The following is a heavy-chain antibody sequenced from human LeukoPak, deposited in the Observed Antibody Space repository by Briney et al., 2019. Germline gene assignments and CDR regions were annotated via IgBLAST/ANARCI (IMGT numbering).Heavy chain of an antibody. Sequence: SETLSLTCAVSGGXISSDAYYWGWIRQPPGKGLEWIGTIDYSGNTYYNPSVQSRVTISVDTSKIQFSLRLHSVTAADTAVYYCARRDRGLPFHYWGQGTLVTVSS. CDR2: IDYSGNT. CDR1: GGXISSDAYY. CDR3: ARRDRGLPFHY. J-gene: IGHJ4*02. V-gene: IGHV4-39*01. D-gene: IGHD2-15*01.